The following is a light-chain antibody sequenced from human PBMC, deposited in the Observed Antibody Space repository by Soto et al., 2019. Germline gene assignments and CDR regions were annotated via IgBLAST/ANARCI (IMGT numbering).Light chain of an antibody. J-gene: IGKJ4*01. CDR3: QQYSSSPKTLT. CDR1: QSVSSSS. Sequence: EIMLTQSPGTLPLSPGERATLSCRASQSVSSSSLAWYQQKPGQAPRLLIYGASSRATGIPDRFSGSGSGTDFTLIISRLEPEDFAVYYCQQYSSSPKTLTFGGGTKVEI. V-gene: IGKV3-20*01. CDR2: GAS.